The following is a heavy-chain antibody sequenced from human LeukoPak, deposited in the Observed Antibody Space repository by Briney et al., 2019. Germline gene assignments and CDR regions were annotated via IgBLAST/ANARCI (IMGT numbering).Heavy chain of an antibody. J-gene: IGHJ6*03. CDR1: GFTFSNSA. CDR2: ISGSGGST. V-gene: IGHV3-23*01. CDR3: ASIGRGYSYGTYNYYMDV. Sequence: GGSLRLSCAASGFTFSNSAMSWVRQAPGKGLEWVSAISGSGGSTYYADSVKGRFTISRDNSKNTLYLQMNSLRAEDTAVYYCASIGRGYSYGTYNYYMDVWGKGTTVTISS. D-gene: IGHD5-18*01.